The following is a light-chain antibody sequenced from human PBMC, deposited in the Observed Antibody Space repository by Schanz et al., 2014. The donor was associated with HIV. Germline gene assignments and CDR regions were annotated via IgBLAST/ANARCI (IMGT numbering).Light chain of an antibody. Sequence: QSALTQPASVSGSPGQSITISCTGTSSNVGGYDYVSWYQQHPGKAPKLIIYDVSNRPSGISYRFSGSKSGNTASLTISGLQAEDEADYYCNSYTSSSTWVFGGGTKLTVL. CDR2: DVS. CDR1: SSNVGGYDY. CDR3: NSYTSSSTWV. J-gene: IGLJ3*02. V-gene: IGLV2-14*03.